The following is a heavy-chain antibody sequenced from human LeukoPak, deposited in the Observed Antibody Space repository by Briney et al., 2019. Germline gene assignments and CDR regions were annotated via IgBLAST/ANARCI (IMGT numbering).Heavy chain of an antibody. CDR3: ARDAVGATRLGNWFDP. V-gene: IGHV1-18*01. CDR1: GYTFTSYG. Sequence: GASVKVSCKASGYTFTSYGISWVRQAPGQGLEWMGWISAYNGNTNYAQKLQGRVTMTTDTSTSTAYMELRSLRSDDTAVYYCARDAVGATRLGNWFDPWGQGTLVTVSS. D-gene: IGHD1-26*01. CDR2: ISAYNGNT. J-gene: IGHJ5*02.